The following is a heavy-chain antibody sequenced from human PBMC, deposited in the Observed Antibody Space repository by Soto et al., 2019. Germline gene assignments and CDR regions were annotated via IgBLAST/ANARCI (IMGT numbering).Heavy chain of an antibody. Sequence: ASVNVSCKASGYTFTSYGISWVRQAPGQGLEWMGWISAYNGNTNYAQKLQGRVTMTTDTSTSTAYMELRSLRSDDTAVYYCARLPTPAAALYYYYGMDVWGQGTTVTVSS. J-gene: IGHJ6*02. V-gene: IGHV1-18*01. CDR2: ISAYNGNT. D-gene: IGHD6-13*01. CDR1: GYTFTSYG. CDR3: ARLPTPAAALYYYYGMDV.